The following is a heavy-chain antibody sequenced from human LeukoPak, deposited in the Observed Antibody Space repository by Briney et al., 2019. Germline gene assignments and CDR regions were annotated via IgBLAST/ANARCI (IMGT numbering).Heavy chain of an antibody. V-gene: IGHV3-74*01. CDR1: GFTFSSYA. CDR2: INSDGSST. CDR3: ARVGGLNWFDP. J-gene: IGHJ5*02. D-gene: IGHD3/OR15-3a*01. Sequence: PGGSLRLSCAASGFTFSSYAMSWVRQAPGKGLEWVSRINSDGSSTSYADSVKGRFTISRDNAKNTLYLQMNSLRAEDTAVYYCARVGGLNWFDPWGQGTLVTVSS.